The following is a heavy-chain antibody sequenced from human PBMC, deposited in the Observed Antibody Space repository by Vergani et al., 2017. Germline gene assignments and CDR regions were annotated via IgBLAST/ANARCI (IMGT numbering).Heavy chain of an antibody. CDR1: GGSISSGGYY. Sequence: QVQLQESGPGLVKPSQTLSLTCTVSGGSISSGGYYWSWIRQHPGKGLEWIGYIYYSGSTYYNPSLKSRVTISVDTSKNQFSLKLSSVTAADTAVYYCARYRGAYYGDRRGAFDIWSQGTMVTVSS. J-gene: IGHJ3*02. D-gene: IGHD4-17*01. V-gene: IGHV4-31*03. CDR2: IYYSGST. CDR3: ARYRGAYYGDRRGAFDI.